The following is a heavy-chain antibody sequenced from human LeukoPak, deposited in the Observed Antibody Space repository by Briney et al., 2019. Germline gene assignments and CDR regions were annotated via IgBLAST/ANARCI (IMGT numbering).Heavy chain of an antibody. V-gene: IGHV4-4*07. CDR2: IYATGST. CDR3: ARVPGPNWFDP. Sequence: TSETLSLTCTVSGDSISIYYWSWIRQPAGKGLEWIGRIYATGSTNYNPSLKSRVTISVDTSKNQFSLKLRSLTAADTAVYYCARVPGPNWFDPWGQGTLVTVSS. J-gene: IGHJ5*02. CDR1: GDSISIYY.